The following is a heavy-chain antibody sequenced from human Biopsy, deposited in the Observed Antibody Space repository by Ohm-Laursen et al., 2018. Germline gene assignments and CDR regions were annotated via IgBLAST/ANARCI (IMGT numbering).Heavy chain of an antibody. V-gene: IGHV3-9*01. J-gene: IGHJ6*02. D-gene: IGHD3-16*01. CDR3: ATSGAADSWGNYYGMDV. Sequence: SLRLSCSASGFIFDDYDMHWVRQAPGKGLERVSRINRDSDTADYVDSVRGRFTISRDNAKNSLSLQMNSLRADDTAVYYCATSGAADSWGNYYGMDVWGQGATVTVSS. CDR2: INRDSDTA. CDR1: GFIFDDYD.